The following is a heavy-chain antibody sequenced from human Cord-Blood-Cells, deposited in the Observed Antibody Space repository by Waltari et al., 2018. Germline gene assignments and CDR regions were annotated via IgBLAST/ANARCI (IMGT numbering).Heavy chain of an antibody. D-gene: IGHD5-18*01. CDR1: GGSFSGYY. CDR3: ARAGNVDIAMVEGEFDY. J-gene: IGHJ4*02. V-gene: IGHV4-34*01. Sequence: QVQLQQWGAGLLKPSETLSLTCAVYGGSFSGYYWSWIRQTPGKGLEWIGEINHSGSTNYNPSLKSRVTISVDTSKNQFSLKLSSVTAADTAVYYCARAGNVDIAMVEGEFDYWGQGTLVTVSS. CDR2: INHSGST.